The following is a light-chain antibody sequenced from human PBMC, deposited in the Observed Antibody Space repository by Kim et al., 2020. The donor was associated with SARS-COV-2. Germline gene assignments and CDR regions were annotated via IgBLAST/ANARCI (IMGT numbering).Light chain of an antibody. CDR2: EDI. Sequence: SYELTQPPSVSVSPGQTASITCSGEKLGEKYTYWYQQQPGQSPVLVIYEDIKRPSGIPERFSGSNSGNTATLTISGTQAIDEADYYCQAWDTSTVVFGAG. CDR3: QAWDTSTVV. V-gene: IGLV3-1*01. CDR1: KLGEKY. J-gene: IGLJ2*01.